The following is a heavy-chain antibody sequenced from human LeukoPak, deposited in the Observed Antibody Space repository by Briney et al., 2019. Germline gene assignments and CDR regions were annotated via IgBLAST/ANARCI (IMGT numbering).Heavy chain of an antibody. CDR2: IIPILGIA. CDR3: ARARSSSFTGKEYYFDY. V-gene: IGHV1-69*04. Sequence: SVKVSCKASGGTFSSYAISWVRQAPGQGVEWMGRIIPILGIANYAQKFQGRITITADKCTSTAYMELSSLRSEDTAVYYCARARSSSFTGKEYYFDYWGQGTLVTVSS. CDR1: GGTFSSYA. D-gene: IGHD6-6*01. J-gene: IGHJ4*02.